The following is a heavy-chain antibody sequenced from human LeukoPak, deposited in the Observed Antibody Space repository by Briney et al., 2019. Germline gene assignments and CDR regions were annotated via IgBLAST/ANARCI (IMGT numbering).Heavy chain of an antibody. CDR1: GGSISSSSYY. CDR3: ARHYYGSGRGNWFDP. J-gene: IGHJ5*02. V-gene: IGHV4-39*01. CDR2: FYYSGST. Sequence: SETLSLTCTVSGGSISSSSYYWGWIRQPPGKGLEWIGSFYYSGSTYYNPSLKSRVTISVDTSKNQFSLKLSSVTAADTAVYYCARHYYGSGRGNWFDPWGQGTLVTVSS. D-gene: IGHD3-10*01.